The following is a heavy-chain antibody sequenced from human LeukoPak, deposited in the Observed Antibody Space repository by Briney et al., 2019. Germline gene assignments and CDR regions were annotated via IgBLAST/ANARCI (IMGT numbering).Heavy chain of an antibody. CDR2: MNPKSGNT. Sequence: ASVKVSCKAAGYTFSTYDISWVRQATGQGLGWMGWMNPKSGNTLYAQKFQGRVTMTRNTSISTAYMELSSVRSEDTAVYYCARFLKNPVNRRGPANYYMDVWGKGTTVTISS. V-gene: IGHV1-8*01. J-gene: IGHJ6*03. CDR3: ARFLKNPVNRRGPANYYMDV. CDR1: GYTFSTYD. D-gene: IGHD2/OR15-2a*01.